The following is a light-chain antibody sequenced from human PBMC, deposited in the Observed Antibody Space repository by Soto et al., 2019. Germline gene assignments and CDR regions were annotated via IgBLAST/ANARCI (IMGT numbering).Light chain of an antibody. V-gene: IGKV4-1*01. CDR3: QQYYAIPRT. CDR2: WAS. J-gene: IGKJ1*01. Sequence: DIVMTQSPDSLVVSLGERAIINCKSSQSVLDRSNNKNYLTWYQQKPGQPPKPLIYWASTREFGVPDRFSGSGSGTDFTLTISSLQAEDVALYYCQQYYAIPRTFGQGTKVEIK. CDR1: QSVLDRSNNKNY.